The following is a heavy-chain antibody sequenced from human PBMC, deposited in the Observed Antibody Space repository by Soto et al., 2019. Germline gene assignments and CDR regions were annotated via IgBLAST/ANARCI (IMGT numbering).Heavy chain of an antibody. J-gene: IGHJ4*02. CDR1: GYSFTSYW. CDR2: IYPGDSDT. D-gene: IGHD6-6*01. Sequence: PGESLKISCKGSGYSFTSYWIGWVRQMPGKGLEWMGIIYPGDSDTRYSPSFQGQVTISADKSISTAYPQWSSLKASDTAMYYCARGSGSSSSGLRFDYWGQGTLVTVSS. CDR3: ARGSGSSSSGLRFDY. V-gene: IGHV5-51*01.